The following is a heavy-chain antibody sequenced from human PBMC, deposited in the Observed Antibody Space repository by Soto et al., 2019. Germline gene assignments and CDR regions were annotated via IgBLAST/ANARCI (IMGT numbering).Heavy chain of an antibody. CDR2: IIPIFGTA. Sequence: SVKVSCKASGGTFSSYAISWVRQAPGQGLEWMGGIIPIFGTANYAQKFQGRVTITADESTSTAYMELSSLRSEDTAVYYCATSHYYYDSSGDPQAFDIWGRGTMVTVSS. CDR1: GGTFSSYA. J-gene: IGHJ3*02. CDR3: ATSHYYYDSSGDPQAFDI. V-gene: IGHV1-69*13. D-gene: IGHD3-22*01.